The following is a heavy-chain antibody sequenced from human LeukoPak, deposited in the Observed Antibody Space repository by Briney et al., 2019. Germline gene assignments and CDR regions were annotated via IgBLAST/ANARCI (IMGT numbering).Heavy chain of an antibody. V-gene: IGHV4-59*08. J-gene: IGHJ4*02. D-gene: IGHD6-19*01. Sequence: SETLSLTSTGSGGSISSYYWSWIRQRPGKGLEWSGHVYYSGSTNYNPSLKSRVTISVDTSKNQFSLKLSSVTAADTAVYYCARLYRGSSGWFDYWGQGTLVTVSS. CDR1: GGSISSYY. CDR3: ARLYRGSSGWFDY. CDR2: VYYSGST.